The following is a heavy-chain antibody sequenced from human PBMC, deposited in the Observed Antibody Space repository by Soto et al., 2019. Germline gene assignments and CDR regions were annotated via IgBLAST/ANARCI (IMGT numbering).Heavy chain of an antibody. CDR1: GFTFSDYY. D-gene: IGHD5-18*01. J-gene: IGHJ4*02. CDR3: ARVGYSYGYALDY. Sequence: GGSLRLSCAASGFTFSDYYMTWIRQAPGKGLEWVSYISSSSSYTNYADSVKGRFTISRDNAKNSLYLQMNSLRAEDTAVYYCARVGYSYGYALDYWGQGTLVTVSS. CDR2: ISSSSSYT. V-gene: IGHV3-11*06.